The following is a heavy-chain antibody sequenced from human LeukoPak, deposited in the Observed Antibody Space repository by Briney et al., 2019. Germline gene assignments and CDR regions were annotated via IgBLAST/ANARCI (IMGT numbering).Heavy chain of an antibody. CDR2: IYPGDSDT. D-gene: IGHD3-22*01. CDR1: GYSFTIYW. J-gene: IGHJ5*02. Sequence: GESLKISCKGSGYSFTIYWIGWVRQMPGKGLEWMGIIYPGDSDTRYSPSFQGQVTISADKSISTAYLQWSSLKASDTVMYYCARQGVSQYYYDSSGFWFDPWGQGTLVTVSS. CDR3: ARQGVSQYYYDSSGFWFDP. V-gene: IGHV5-51*01.